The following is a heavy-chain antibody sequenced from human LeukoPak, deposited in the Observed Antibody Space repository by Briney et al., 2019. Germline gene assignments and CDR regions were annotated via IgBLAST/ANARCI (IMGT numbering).Heavy chain of an antibody. D-gene: IGHD6-13*01. V-gene: IGHV3-9*01. CDR2: ISWNSGNI. CDR1: GFTFDDYA. CDR3: AKDKNAGTSMGFDY. Sequence: GGSLRLSWAAAGFTFDDYAMHWVRQAPGKGLEWVSGISWNSGNIGYADSVKGRFTISRDNAKNCLYLQMNSLRAEDTALYYCAKDKNAGTSMGFDYWGQGTLVTVSS. J-gene: IGHJ4*02.